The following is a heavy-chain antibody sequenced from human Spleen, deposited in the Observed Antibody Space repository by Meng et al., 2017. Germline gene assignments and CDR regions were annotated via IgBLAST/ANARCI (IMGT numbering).Heavy chain of an antibody. Sequence: GESLKISCAASGFTFSSYAMHWVRQAPGKGLEWVAVISYDGSNKYYADSVKGRFTISRDNSKNTLYLQMNSLRAEDTAVYYCAKVKFEGATGYYYGMDVWGQGTTVTVSS. CDR2: ISYDGSNK. CDR1: GFTFSSYA. CDR3: AKVKFEGATGYYYGMDV. V-gene: IGHV3-30*04. D-gene: IGHD1-26*01. J-gene: IGHJ6*02.